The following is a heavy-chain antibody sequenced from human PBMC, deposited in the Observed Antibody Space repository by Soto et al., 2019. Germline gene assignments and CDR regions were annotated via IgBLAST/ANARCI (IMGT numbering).Heavy chain of an antibody. Sequence: SETLSLTCTVSGGSISSSSYYWGWIRQPPGEGLEWIGSMYYSGSTYYNASLKSRVAISVETSKNQVVLTMTNMDPVDTATYYCAHTVSYDYIWGSYRTQQNFDYWGQGTLVTVSS. CDR1: GGSISSSSYY. D-gene: IGHD3-16*02. CDR2: MYYSGST. CDR3: AHTVSYDYIWGSYRTQQNFDY. J-gene: IGHJ4*02. V-gene: IGHV4-39*06.